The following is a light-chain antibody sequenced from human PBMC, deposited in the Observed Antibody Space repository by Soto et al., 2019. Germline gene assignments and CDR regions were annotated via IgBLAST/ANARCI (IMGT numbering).Light chain of an antibody. Sequence: EIVLTQSPATQSLSPGERATLSGRGSQSVSTYLAWYQQKPGQAPRLLIYDASNRATGIPARFSGSGSGTDFTLTISSLEPEDFAVYYCQQRSNWPPTWTFGQGTKVEIK. J-gene: IGKJ1*01. CDR2: DAS. CDR1: QSVSTY. V-gene: IGKV3-11*01. CDR3: QQRSNWPPTWT.